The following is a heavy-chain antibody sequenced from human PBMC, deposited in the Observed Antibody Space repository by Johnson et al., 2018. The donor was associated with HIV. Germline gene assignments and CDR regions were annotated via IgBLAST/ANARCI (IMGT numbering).Heavy chain of an antibody. V-gene: IGHV3-30*03. CDR2: MSYDGSNK. J-gene: IGHJ3*02. Sequence: QVQLVESGGGVVQPGRSLRLSCAASGFIFSSYGMHWVRQAPGKGLEWVTGMSYDGSNKYYADSVKGRFTISRDNSQNTLYLQMNSLRAEDTAVYYCAAVDTVMVTGAFDIWGQGTMVTVSS. CDR3: AAVDTVMVTGAFDI. D-gene: IGHD5-18*01. CDR1: GFIFSSYG.